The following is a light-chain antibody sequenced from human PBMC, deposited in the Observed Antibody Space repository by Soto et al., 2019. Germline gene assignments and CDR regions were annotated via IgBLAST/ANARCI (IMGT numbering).Light chain of an antibody. CDR3: SSFTSTNTVL. Sequence: QSALTQPASVSGSAGQSITISCTGTSSDVGGYNYVSWYQQHPGKAPKLMIYNVSNRPSGVSNRFSGSKSGNTASLTISGLQAEDEGHYYCSSFTSTNTVLFGGGTKVTVL. V-gene: IGLV2-14*01. J-gene: IGLJ2*01. CDR1: SSDVGGYNY. CDR2: NVS.